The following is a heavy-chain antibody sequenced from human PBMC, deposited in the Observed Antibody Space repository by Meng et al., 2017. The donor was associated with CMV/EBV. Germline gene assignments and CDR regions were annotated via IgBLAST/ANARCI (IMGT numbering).Heavy chain of an antibody. V-gene: IGHV1-46*01. D-gene: IGHD6-13*01. Sequence: ASVKVSCKASGYTFTSYYMHWVRQAPGQGLEWMGIINPSGGSTSYAQKFQGRVTMTRDTSTSTVYMELSSLRSEDTAVYYCARDPTRNSNSWYGLNYWGQGTLVTVSS. CDR1: GYTFTSYY. J-gene: IGHJ4*02. CDR2: INPSGGST. CDR3: ARDPTRNSNSWYGLNY.